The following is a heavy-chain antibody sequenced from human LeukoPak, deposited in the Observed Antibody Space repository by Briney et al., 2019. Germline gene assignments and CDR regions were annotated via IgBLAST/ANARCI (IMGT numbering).Heavy chain of an antibody. V-gene: IGHV3-30*04. CDR3: ARAGYCSSTSCYSYYFDY. CDR1: GLTFSSYA. J-gene: IGHJ4*02. CDR2: ISYDGSNK. Sequence: GRSLRLSCAASGLTFSSYAMHWVRQAPGKGLEWVAVISYDGSNKYYADSVKGRFTISRDNSKNTLYLQMNSLRAEDTAVYYCARAGYCSSTSCYSYYFDYWGQGTLVTVSS. D-gene: IGHD2-2*01.